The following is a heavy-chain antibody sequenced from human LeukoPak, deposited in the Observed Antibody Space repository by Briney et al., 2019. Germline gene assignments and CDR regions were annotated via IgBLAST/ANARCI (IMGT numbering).Heavy chain of an antibody. CDR1: GYTFTGYY. D-gene: IGHD3-3*01. J-gene: IGHJ6*03. CDR2: ISAYNGNT. Sequence: ASVKVSCKASGYTFTGYYMHWVRQAPGQGLEWMGWISAYNGNTNYAQKLQGRVTMTTVTSTSTAYMELRSLRSDDTAVYYCARDRLEWLSTYYYYYYMDVWGKGTTVTVSS. CDR3: ARDRLEWLSTYYYYYYMDV. V-gene: IGHV1-18*04.